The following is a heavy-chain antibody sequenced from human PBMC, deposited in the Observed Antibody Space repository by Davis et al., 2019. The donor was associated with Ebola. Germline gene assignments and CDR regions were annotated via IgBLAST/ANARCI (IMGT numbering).Heavy chain of an antibody. CDR3: AKSGLSFGVVKYHYGMDV. CDR1: GFTFSSYD. Sequence: GGSLRLSCAASGFTFSSYDMHWVRHATGKGLEWVSAIGTAGDPYYPGSVKGRFTISRDNSKNTLYLQMNSLRAEDTAVYYCAKSGLSFGVVKYHYGMDVWGKGTTVTVSS. D-gene: IGHD3-3*01. CDR2: IGTAGDP. V-gene: IGHV3-13*05. J-gene: IGHJ6*04.